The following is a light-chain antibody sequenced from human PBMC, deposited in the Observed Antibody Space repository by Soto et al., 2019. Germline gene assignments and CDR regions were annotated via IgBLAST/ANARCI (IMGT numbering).Light chain of an antibody. J-gene: IGKJ1*01. CDR3: QQYNNWPPWT. CDR2: GAS. Sequence: EIVMTQSPATLSVSPGERATLSCRASPSVSSNLAWYQQKPGQAPRLPIYGASTRATGIPARFSGSGSRTEFTLTVSSLQSEDFAVYYCQQYNNWPPWTCGQWNKVEIK. V-gene: IGKV3-15*01. CDR1: PSVSSN.